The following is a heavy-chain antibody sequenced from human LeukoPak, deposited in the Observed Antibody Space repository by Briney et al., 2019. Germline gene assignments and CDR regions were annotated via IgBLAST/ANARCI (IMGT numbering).Heavy chain of an antibody. V-gene: IGHV4-39*07. J-gene: IGHJ5*02. Sequence: PSETLSLTCTVSGGPISSSSYYWGWIRQPPGKGLEWIGSIYYSGSTYYNPSLKSRVTISVDTSKNQFSLKLSSVTAADTAVYYCAITLGYCSGGSCPPTFDPWGQGTLVTVSS. CDR1: GGPISSSSYY. CDR3: AITLGYCSGGSCPPTFDP. CDR2: IYYSGST. D-gene: IGHD2-15*01.